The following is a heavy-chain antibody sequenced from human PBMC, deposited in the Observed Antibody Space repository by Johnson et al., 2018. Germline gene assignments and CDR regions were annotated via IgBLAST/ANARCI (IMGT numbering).Heavy chain of an antibody. V-gene: IGHV3-74*01. CDR1: GFTFSNYY. D-gene: IGHD3-10*01. CDR2: INGDGSST. Sequence: EVQLLETGGGLVQPGGSLRLSCAASGFTFSNYYMHWVRQAPGKGLVWITRINGDGSSTDYVDSVKGRFTISRDNAKNTLYLQMDSLGVEDTAMYFCARAFGPGTGPTPYWGQGILVTVSS. CDR3: ARAFGPGTGPTPY. J-gene: IGHJ4*02.